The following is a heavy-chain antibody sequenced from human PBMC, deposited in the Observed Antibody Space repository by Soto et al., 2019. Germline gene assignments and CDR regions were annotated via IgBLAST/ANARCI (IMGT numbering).Heavy chain of an antibody. V-gene: IGHV1-18*01. CDR1: GYTFFTYD. CDR3: ARHHGPTTSENWFDP. CDR2: ISTYSGDT. J-gene: IGHJ5*02. D-gene: IGHD5-12*01. Sequence: ASGKVSCKASGYTFFTYDISGVRQAPGQGPEWMGWISTYSGDTKYAQKFQGRVTMTTDTSTTTAYLELRNLRSDDTAVYYCARHHGPTTSENWFDPWGQGTLVLVSS.